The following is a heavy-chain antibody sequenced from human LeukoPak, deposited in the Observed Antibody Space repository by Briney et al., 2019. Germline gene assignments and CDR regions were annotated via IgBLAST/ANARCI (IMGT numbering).Heavy chain of an antibody. Sequence: ASVKVSCKAPGYTFTGYYMHWVRQAPGQGLEWMGWINRNSGDTNYAQKFQGRVTMTRDTSISTAYMELSRLRSDDTAVYYCASPYYYYYGMDVWGQGTTVTVSS. CDR1: GYTFTGYY. V-gene: IGHV1-2*02. CDR2: INRNSGDT. J-gene: IGHJ6*02. CDR3: ASPYYYYYGMDV.